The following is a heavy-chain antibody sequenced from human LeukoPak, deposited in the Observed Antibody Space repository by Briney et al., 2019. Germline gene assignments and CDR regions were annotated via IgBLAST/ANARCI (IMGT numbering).Heavy chain of an antibody. CDR3: AKDSYDRSGYYYYYFAY. J-gene: IGHJ4*02. CDR1: GLTFSSSG. V-gene: IGHV3-30*18. Sequence: GGSLRLSCAASGLTFSSSGMHWVRQAPGKGLEWVAVISYDGSNKYYADSVKGRFTISRDNSKNTLYLQMNSLRAGDTAVYYCAKDSYDRSGYYYYYFAYWGQGTQVTVSS. D-gene: IGHD3-22*01. CDR2: ISYDGSNK.